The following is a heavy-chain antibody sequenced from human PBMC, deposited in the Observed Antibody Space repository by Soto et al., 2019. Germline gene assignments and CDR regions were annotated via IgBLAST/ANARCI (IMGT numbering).Heavy chain of an antibody. J-gene: IGHJ4*02. D-gene: IGHD3-9*01. CDR3: ARPRYDILTGLPGGPIDY. Sequence: SETLSLTCTVSGGSISSYYWSWIRQPPGKGLEWIGYIYYSGSTNYNPSLKSRVTISVDTSKNQFSLKLGSVTAADTAVYYCARPRYDILTGLPGGPIDYWGQGTLVTVSS. CDR1: GGSISSYY. CDR2: IYYSGST. V-gene: IGHV4-59*01.